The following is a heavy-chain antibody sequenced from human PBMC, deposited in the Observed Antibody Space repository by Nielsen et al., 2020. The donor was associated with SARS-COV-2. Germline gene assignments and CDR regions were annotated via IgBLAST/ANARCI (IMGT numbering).Heavy chain of an antibody. CDR1: GYTFTNYW. CDR3: ARPMTTSNDPFDY. J-gene: IGHJ4*02. CDR2: IYGGNSQT. D-gene: IGHD4-17*01. Sequence: GGFLRLSCKGSGYTFTNYWIAWVRQMPGKGLEWMGIIYGGNSQTIYSPSFQGHVTISADKSIATAYLQWSSLEASDTAIYFCARPMTTSNDPFDYWGPGTLVTVSS. V-gene: IGHV5-51*01.